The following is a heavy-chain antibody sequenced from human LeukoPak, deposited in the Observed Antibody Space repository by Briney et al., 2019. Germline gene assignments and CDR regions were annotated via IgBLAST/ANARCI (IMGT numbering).Heavy chain of an antibody. CDR3: ARVQARYCSGGSCYPRGNYYYYYGMDV. CDR1: GGSFSGYY. CDR2: INHSGST. D-gene: IGHD2-15*01. J-gene: IGHJ6*02. V-gene: IGHV4-34*01. Sequence: PSETLSLTCAVYGGSFSGYYWSWIRQPPGKGLEGIGEINHSGSTNYNPSLKSRVTISVDTSKNQFSLKLSSVTAADTAVYYCARVQARYCSGGSCYPRGNYYYYYGMDVWGQGTTVTVSS.